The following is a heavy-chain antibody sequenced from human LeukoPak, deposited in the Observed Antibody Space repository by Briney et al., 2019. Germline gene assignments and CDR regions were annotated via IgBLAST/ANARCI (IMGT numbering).Heavy chain of an antibody. CDR2: IYSGGST. V-gene: IGHV3-53*01. CDR1: GFTVSSNY. CDR3: ARDSGYYLDAFDI. D-gene: IGHD3-22*01. Sequence: GGSLRLSCAASGFTVSSNYMSWVRQAPGKGLEWVSVIYSGGSTYYADSVKGRFTISRDNSKNTLYLQMNSLRAEDTAVYYCARDSGYYLDAFDIWGQGTMVTVSS. J-gene: IGHJ3*02.